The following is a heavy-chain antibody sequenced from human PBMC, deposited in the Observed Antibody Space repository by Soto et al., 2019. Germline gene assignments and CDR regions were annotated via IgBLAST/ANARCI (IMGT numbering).Heavy chain of an antibody. CDR3: AKDLKVTTWGYFDS. CDR1: GFIFSSYA. D-gene: IGHD4-17*01. J-gene: IGHJ4*02. Sequence: PGGSLRLSCAASGFIFSSYAMSWVRQAPGKGLEWVSAINAAGSTYYADSVKGRFTISRDISENTLYLQMSSLRAEDTAIYYCAKDLKVTTWGYFDSWGQGTLVTVSS. V-gene: IGHV3-23*01. CDR2: INAAGST.